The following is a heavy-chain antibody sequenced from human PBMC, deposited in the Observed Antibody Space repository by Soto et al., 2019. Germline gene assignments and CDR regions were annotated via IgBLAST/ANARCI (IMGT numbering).Heavy chain of an antibody. CDR1: AHSFTSYW. D-gene: IGHD3-22*01. V-gene: IGHV5-51*01. Sequence: LKISCNGCAHSFTSYWISWVRQMPGKGLESMGIIYPGDSDTRYSPSFQGQVTISADKSISTAYLQWSSLKASDTAMYYCARPGFYYDSSGSSYYYYGMDVWGQGTTVTVSS. CDR3: ARPGFYYDSSGSSYYYYGMDV. J-gene: IGHJ6*02. CDR2: IYPGDSDT.